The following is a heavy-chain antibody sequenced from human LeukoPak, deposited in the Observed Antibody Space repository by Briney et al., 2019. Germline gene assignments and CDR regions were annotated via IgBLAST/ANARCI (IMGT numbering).Heavy chain of an antibody. D-gene: IGHD1-14*01. J-gene: IGHJ4*02. CDR3: ARILGLTLDY. CDR2: ISLGGDTI. Sequence: GGSLRLSCVASGFTFKSYGMNWVRQAPGKGLEWVSYISLGGDTIYYAGSVRGRFTVSRDAAGNSLYLQMNSLRDEDTAVYYCARILGLTLDYWGQGTLVTVSS. V-gene: IGHV3-48*02. CDR1: GFTFKSYG.